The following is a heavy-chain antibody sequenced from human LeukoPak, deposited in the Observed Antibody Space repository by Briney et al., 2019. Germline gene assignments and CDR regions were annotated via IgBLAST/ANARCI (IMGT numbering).Heavy chain of an antibody. V-gene: IGHV4-39*01. J-gene: IGHJ4*02. D-gene: IGHD5-24*01. CDR1: GGSISSSSYY. Sequence: SETLSLACTVSGGSISSSSYYWGWIRQPPGKGLEWIGSIYYSGSTYYNPSLKSRVTISVDTSKNQFSLKLSSVTAADTAVYYCARLDGYNQLYWGQGTLVTVSS. CDR2: IYYSGST. CDR3: ARLDGYNQLY.